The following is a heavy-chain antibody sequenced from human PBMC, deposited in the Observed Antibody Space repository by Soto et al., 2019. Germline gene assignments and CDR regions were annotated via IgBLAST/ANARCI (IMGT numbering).Heavy chain of an antibody. CDR1: GYTFTSYD. J-gene: IGHJ4*02. V-gene: IGHV1-8*01. Sequence: GASVKVSCKASGYTFTSYDINWVRQATGQGLEWMGWMNPNSGNTGYAQKFQGRVTMTRNTSISTAYMELSSLRSEDTAVYYCARGGWLRPTTPIGYWGQGTLVTVSS. D-gene: IGHD5-12*01. CDR2: MNPNSGNT. CDR3: ARGGWLRPTTPIGY.